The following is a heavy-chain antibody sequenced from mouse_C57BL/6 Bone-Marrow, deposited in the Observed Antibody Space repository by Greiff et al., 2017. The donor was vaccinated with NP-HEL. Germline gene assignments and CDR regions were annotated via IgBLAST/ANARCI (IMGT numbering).Heavy chain of an antibody. D-gene: IGHD2-4*01. J-gene: IGHJ1*03. Sequence: QVQLQQSGAELVKPGASVKMSCKASGYTFTSYWITWVKQRPGQGLEWIGDIYPGSGSTNYNEKFKSKATLTVDTSSSTAYMQLSSLTSEDSAVYYCARYYYDYDGYWYFDVWGTGTTVTVSS. V-gene: IGHV1-55*01. CDR3: ARYYYDYDGYWYFDV. CDR2: IYPGSGST. CDR1: GYTFTSYW.